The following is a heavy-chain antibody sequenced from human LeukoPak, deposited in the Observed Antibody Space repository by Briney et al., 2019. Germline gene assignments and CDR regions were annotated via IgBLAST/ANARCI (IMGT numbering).Heavy chain of an antibody. J-gene: IGHJ4*02. Sequence: GGSLRLSCAASGFPFSSYWMHWVRQAPGKGLVWVSRINSDGSSTSYADSVKGRFTISRDNAKNTLYLQMNSLRAEDTAVYYCARDGSLAADLDYWGQGTLVTVSS. CDR2: INSDGSST. CDR3: ARDGSLAADLDY. D-gene: IGHD6-25*01. CDR1: GFPFSSYW. V-gene: IGHV3-74*01.